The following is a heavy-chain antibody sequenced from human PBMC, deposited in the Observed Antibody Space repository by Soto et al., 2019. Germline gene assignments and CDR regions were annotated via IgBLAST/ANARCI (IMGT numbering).Heavy chain of an antibody. V-gene: IGHV1-69*13. J-gene: IGHJ3*02. D-gene: IGHD2-2*01. CDR1: GGTFSSYA. CDR2: IIPIFGTA. Sequence: SVKVSCKASGGTFSSYAISWVRQAPGQGLEWMGGIIPIFGTANYAQKFQGRVTITADESTSTAYMELSSLRSEDTAVYYCARGSPLGYCISTSCYGFDAFDIWGQGTMVTVSS. CDR3: ARGSPLGYCISTSCYGFDAFDI.